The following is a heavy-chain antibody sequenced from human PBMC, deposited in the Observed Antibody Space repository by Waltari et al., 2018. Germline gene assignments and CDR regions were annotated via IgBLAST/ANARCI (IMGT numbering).Heavy chain of an antibody. J-gene: IGHJ5*02. D-gene: IGHD3-3*01. CDR2: IYTSGST. CDR3: ARDSTIFGVVGRFDP. Sequence: QVQLQESGPGLVKPSQTLSLTCTVSGGSISSGSYYWSWIRQPAGKGLEWIGYIYTSGSTNYTPSLKSRVTISVDTSKNQFSLKLSSVTAADTAVYYCARDSTIFGVVGRFDPWGQGTLVTVSS. V-gene: IGHV4-61*09. CDR1: GGSISSGSYY.